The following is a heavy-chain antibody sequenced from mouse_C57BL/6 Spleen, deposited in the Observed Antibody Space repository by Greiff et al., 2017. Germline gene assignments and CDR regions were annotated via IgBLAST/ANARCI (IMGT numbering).Heavy chain of an antibody. V-gene: IGHV1-54*01. J-gene: IGHJ3*01. Sequence: QVQLQQSGAELVRPGTSVKVSCKASGYAFTNYLIEWVKQRPGQGLEWIGVINPGSGGTNYNEKFKGKATLTADKSSSTAYMQLSSLTSEDSAGYFCAREGYDAGFAYWGQGTLVTVSA. CDR1: GYAFTNYL. D-gene: IGHD2-2*01. CDR2: INPGSGGT. CDR3: AREGYDAGFAY.